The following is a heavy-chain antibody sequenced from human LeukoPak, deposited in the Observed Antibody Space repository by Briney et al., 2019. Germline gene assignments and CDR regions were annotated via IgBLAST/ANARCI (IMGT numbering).Heavy chain of an antibody. D-gene: IGHD6-19*01. CDR3: AKETTVAGFYPYFDY. CDR2: ISSSSKYI. V-gene: IGHV3-21*04. J-gene: IGHJ4*02. Sequence: GGSLRLSCVASGFTFSSYSMNWVRQAPGKGLEWVSSISSSSKYIYYADSVKGRFTISRDNSKNTLYLQMSSLRAEDTAVYYCAKETTVAGFYPYFDYWGQGTLVTVSS. CDR1: GFTFSSYS.